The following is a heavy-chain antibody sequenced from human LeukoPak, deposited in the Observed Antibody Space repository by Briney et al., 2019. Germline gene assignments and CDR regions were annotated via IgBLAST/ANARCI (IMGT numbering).Heavy chain of an antibody. V-gene: IGHV1-18*01. J-gene: IGHJ4*02. Sequence: GASVRVSCKTSAYTFSNFGINWLRQAPGQGLEWMGWISGNNDNPNYGQKFQGRFTVTTDSSTSTAYMELRNLRFDDTAVYYCARDGTSTDDYWGQGTLVTVSS. D-gene: IGHD2-2*01. CDR3: ARDGTSTDDY. CDR1: AYTFSNFG. CDR2: ISGNNDNP.